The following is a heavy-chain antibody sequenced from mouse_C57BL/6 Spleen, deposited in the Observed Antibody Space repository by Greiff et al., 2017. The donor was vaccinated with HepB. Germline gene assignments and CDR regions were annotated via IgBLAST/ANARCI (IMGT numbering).Heavy chain of an antibody. CDR1: GFNIKDYY. CDR2: IDPEDGDT. CDR3: TTVGSSYDWYFDV. J-gene: IGHJ1*03. V-gene: IGHV14-1*01. Sequence: VHVKQSGAELVRPGASVKLSCTASGFNIKDYYMHWVKQRPEQGLEWIGRIDPEDGDTEYAPKFQGKATMTADTSSNTAYLQLSSLTSEDTAVYYSTTVGSSYDWYFDVWGTGTTVTVSS. D-gene: IGHD1-1*01.